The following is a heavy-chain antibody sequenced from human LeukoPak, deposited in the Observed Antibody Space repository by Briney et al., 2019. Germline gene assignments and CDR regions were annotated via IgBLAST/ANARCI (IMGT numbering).Heavy chain of an antibody. CDR1: GFTFSSYA. J-gene: IGHJ4*02. CDR3: AREDGSGYASDY. D-gene: IGHD3-22*01. V-gene: IGHV3-64*01. CDR2: ISSNGGST. Sequence: HTGGSLRLSCAASGFTFSSYAMHWVRQAPGKGLEYVSAISSNGGSTYYANSVKGRFTISRDNSKNTLYLQMGSLRAEDMAVYYCAREDGSGYASDYWGQGTLVTVSS.